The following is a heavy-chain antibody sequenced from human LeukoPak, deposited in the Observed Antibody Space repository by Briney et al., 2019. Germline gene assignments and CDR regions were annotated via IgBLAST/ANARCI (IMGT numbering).Heavy chain of an antibody. CDR2: IYYSGST. Sequence: SETLSLTCTVSGGSISSIRYYWGWIRQPPGKGLEWIGSIYYSGSTYYNQSLKSRVTISVDTSMNPLSLKLSSVTAADTAVYYCARDYMGSAALDYWGQGTLVTVYS. CDR1: GGSISSIRYY. J-gene: IGHJ4*02. CDR3: ARDYMGSAALDY. V-gene: IGHV4-39*07. D-gene: IGHD3-10*01.